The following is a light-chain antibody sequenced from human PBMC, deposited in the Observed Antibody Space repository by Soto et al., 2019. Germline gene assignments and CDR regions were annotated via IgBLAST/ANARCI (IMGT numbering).Light chain of an antibody. CDR2: GAS. V-gene: IGKV3-20*01. CDR3: QQYGSSPIT. Sequence: EIVLTQSPGTLSLSPGERATLSCRASQTVSSSFLAWYQQKPGQAPRLLIYGASSRATGIPDRFSGSGSGTDFTLTIRRLEPEDFAVYYCQQYGSSPITFGQGTRLEIK. J-gene: IGKJ5*01. CDR1: QTVSSSF.